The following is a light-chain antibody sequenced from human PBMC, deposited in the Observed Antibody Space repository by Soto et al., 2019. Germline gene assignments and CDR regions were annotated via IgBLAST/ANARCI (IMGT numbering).Light chain of an antibody. J-gene: IGKJ5*01. V-gene: IGKV3-11*01. CDR3: QQRNIWPPVT. CDR2: GAF. CDR1: KSVGKY. Sequence: EIVLTQSPATLSLSPGDRATLSCRASKSVGKYLAWYQQKPGQLPRLLIYGAFNRAAGIPARFSGSGSGTDLTLTISSLEPEDSAVYYCQQRNIWPPVTFGQGTRLEIK.